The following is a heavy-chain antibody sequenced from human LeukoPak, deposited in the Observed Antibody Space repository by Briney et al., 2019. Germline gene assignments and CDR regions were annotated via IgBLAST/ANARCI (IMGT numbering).Heavy chain of an antibody. Sequence: SETLSLTCTVSGGSISSSSYYWGWIRQPPGKGLEWIGSIYYSGSTYYNPSLKSRVTISVDTSKNQFSLKLSSVTAADTAIYYCASYKGGSGSYYKIEARYYYMDVWGKGTTVIISS. CDR3: ASYKGGSGSYYKIEARYYYMDV. J-gene: IGHJ6*03. V-gene: IGHV4-39*07. CDR2: IYYSGST. CDR1: GGSISSSSYY. D-gene: IGHD3-10*01.